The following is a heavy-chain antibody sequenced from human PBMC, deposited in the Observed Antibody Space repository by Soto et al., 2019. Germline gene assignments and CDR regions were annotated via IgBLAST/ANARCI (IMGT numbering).Heavy chain of an antibody. D-gene: IGHD1-26*01. Sequence: SETLSLTCTVSAGSVSSGSYYWSWIRQPPGKGLEWIGYIYYSGSTNYNPSLKSRVTISVDTSKNQFSLKLSSVTAADTAVYYRARSGIVGATISDYWGQGTLVTVSS. CDR2: IYYSGST. J-gene: IGHJ4*02. CDR3: ARSGIVGATISDY. CDR1: AGSVSSGSYY. V-gene: IGHV4-61*01.